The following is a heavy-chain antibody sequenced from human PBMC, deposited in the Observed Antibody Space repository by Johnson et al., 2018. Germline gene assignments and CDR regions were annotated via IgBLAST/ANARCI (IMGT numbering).Heavy chain of an antibody. V-gene: IGHV3-21*06. CDR1: GFSFNVYS. J-gene: IGHJ6*03. D-gene: IGHD6-19*01. CDR3: ARGQWRVPGQRYYMDV. Sequence: VQLQESGGGLVKPGGSLRLSCKASGFSFNVYSMTWVRQAPGKGLEGVSFIGAESVYIQYADSVRGRFTISRDNAKNSLYLQISARRVEDTAIYFCARGQWRVPGQRYYMDVWGKGTTVTVSS. CDR2: IGAESVYI.